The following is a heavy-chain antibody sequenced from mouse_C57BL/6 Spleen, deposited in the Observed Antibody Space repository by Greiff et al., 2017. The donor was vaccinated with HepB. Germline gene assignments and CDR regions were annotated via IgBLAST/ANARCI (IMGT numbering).Heavy chain of an antibody. D-gene: IGHD1-1*01. Sequence: VQLKESGPELVKPGDSVKISCKASGYSFTGYFMNWVMQSHGKSLEWIGRINPYNGDTFYNQKFKGKATLTVDKSSSTAHMELRSLTSEDSAVYYCARRDLITTEAMDYWGQGTSVTVSS. CDR3: ARRDLITTEAMDY. J-gene: IGHJ4*01. V-gene: IGHV1-20*01. CDR2: INPYNGDT. CDR1: GYSFTGYF.